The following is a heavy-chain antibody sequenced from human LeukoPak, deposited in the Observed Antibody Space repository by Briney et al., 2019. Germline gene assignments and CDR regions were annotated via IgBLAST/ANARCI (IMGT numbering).Heavy chain of an antibody. J-gene: IGHJ4*02. CDR1: GFTFSSYA. D-gene: IGHD2-2*01. V-gene: IGHV3-64*04. CDR3: ARGGYCSSTSCYGTAYFDY. Sequence: GSLRLSCSASGFTFSSYAMHWVRPAPGKGLESVSAISSNGGSTYYADSVKGRFTISRDNSKNTLYLQMNSLRAEDTAVYYCARGGYCSSTSCYGTAYFDYWGQGTLVTVSS. CDR2: ISSNGGST.